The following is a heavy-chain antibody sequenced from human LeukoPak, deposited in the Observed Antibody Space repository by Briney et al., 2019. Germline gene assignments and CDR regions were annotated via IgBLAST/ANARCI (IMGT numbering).Heavy chain of an antibody. CDR3: AKDSGSGSYYIGRYFDY. J-gene: IGHJ4*02. D-gene: IGHD3-10*01. Sequence: GGSLRLSCAASGFTFDDYAMHWVRQAPGKGLEWVSGISWNSGSIGYADSVKGRFTISRDNAKNSLYLQMNSLRAEDTALYYCAKDSGSGSYYIGRYFDYWGQGTLVTVSS. CDR1: GFTFDDYA. CDR2: ISWNSGSI. V-gene: IGHV3-9*01.